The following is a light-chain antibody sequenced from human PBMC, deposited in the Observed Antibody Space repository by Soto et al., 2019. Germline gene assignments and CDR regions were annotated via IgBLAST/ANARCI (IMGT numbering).Light chain of an antibody. CDR3: QQVNVYPST. CDR1: QSISSY. CDR2: DAS. Sequence: DIQMTQSPSTLPASVGDRVTITCRAIQSISSYLGWYQQKPWKAPNLLIYDASTLHSGVPSRFSSGGSGTDFTLTISSLQPEDFATYYCQQVNVYPSTFGGGTKVDI. J-gene: IGKJ4*01. V-gene: IGKV1-9*01.